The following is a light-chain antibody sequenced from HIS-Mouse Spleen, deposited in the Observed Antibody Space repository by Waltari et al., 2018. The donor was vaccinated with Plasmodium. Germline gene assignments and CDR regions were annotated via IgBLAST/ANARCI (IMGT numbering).Light chain of an antibody. Sequence: SYALTQPPSVSVSPGQTATITCAGAALPKQYAYSYQQKSGQAPVLVIYEDSKRPSGIPERFSGSSSGTMATLTISGAQVEDEADYYCYSTDSSGNHRVFGGGTKLTVL. CDR2: EDS. CDR1: ALPKQY. J-gene: IGLJ3*02. V-gene: IGLV3-10*01. CDR3: YSTDSSGNHRV.